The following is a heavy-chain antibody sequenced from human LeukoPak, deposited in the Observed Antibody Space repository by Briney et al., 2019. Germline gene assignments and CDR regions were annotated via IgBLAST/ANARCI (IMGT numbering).Heavy chain of an antibody. CDR3: AGLTRLSNSDDRYYFDY. D-gene: IGHD6-6*01. Sequence: SETLSLSCTVSGYSISSYYWSWVRQPPGKGLEWVGDIYTSGGTNYIASLKGRVTISIDKSKNQLSLKLSSVTAADSAEYYCAGLTRLSNSDDRYYFDYWGQGTLVTVSS. CDR2: IYTSGGT. CDR1: GYSISSYY. V-gene: IGHV4-4*09. J-gene: IGHJ4*02.